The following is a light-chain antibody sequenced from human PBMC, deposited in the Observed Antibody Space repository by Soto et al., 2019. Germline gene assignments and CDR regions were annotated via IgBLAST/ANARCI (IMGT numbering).Light chain of an antibody. J-gene: IGKJ5*01. CDR3: QQYYSTPIT. V-gene: IGKV4-1*01. CDR1: QHVLYSSNNKNY. CDR2: WAS. Sequence: DIVMTQSPDSLAVSLGERATINCKSSQHVLYSSNNKNYLAWYQQKPGQPPKLLIYWASTRESGVPDRFSGSGSETDFTLTISSLQAEDVAIYYCQQYYSTPITFGQGTRLEIK.